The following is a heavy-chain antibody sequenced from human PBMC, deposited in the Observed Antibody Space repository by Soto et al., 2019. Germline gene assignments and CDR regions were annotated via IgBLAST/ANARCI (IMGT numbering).Heavy chain of an antibody. CDR1: GGTFSSYA. V-gene: IGHV1-69*12. CDR3: ARVSRGYSYGNFDY. Sequence: QVQLVQSGAEVKKPGSSVKVSCKASGGTFSSYAISWVRQAPGQGLEWMGGIIPIFGTANYAQKFQGRVTXXAXEXKSTAYRELSSLRSEDTAVYYCARVSRGYSYGNFDYWGQGTLVTVSS. J-gene: IGHJ4*02. CDR2: IIPIFGTA. D-gene: IGHD5-18*01.